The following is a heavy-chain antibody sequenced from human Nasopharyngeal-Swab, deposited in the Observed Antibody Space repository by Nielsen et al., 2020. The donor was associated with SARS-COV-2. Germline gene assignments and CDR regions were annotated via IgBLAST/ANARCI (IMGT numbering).Heavy chain of an antibody. CDR3: ARGCDTDCFRVDS. Sequence: GGSVRLSCVAFGFSLNRYAMIWVRQAPGKGLEWVSGISASGRATYYADSVEGRLTISRDNSRNTLSLQMNNLRAEDTATYYCARGCDTDCFRVDSWGQGTLVTVSS. D-gene: IGHD2-21*02. J-gene: IGHJ4*02. CDR1: GFSLNRYA. V-gene: IGHV3-23*01. CDR2: ISASGRAT.